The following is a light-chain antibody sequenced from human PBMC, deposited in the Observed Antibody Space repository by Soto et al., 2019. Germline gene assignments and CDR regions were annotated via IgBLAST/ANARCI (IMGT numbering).Light chain of an antibody. CDR2: ENN. Sequence: QSVLTQPTSVSAAPGQKVTISCSGSSSNIGNNYVSWYQQLAGTAPKLLIYENNKRPSGIPDRFSGSKSGTSATLGITGLQTGDEADYYCGTWDSSLSAGRVFGGGTKLTVL. J-gene: IGLJ3*02. V-gene: IGLV1-51*02. CDR3: GTWDSSLSAGRV. CDR1: SSNIGNNY.